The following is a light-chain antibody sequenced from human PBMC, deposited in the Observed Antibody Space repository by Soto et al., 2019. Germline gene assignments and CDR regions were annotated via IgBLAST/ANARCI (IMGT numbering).Light chain of an antibody. Sequence: EIVLTQSPGTLSLSPGERATLSCRASDSVDSNYLAWYQQKPGQAPGLLIYRASSRATGVPDRFSGSGSGTDFTLTISRLEHEHFAVYYCQQYGSSPWTFGQGTKVDIK. J-gene: IGKJ1*01. CDR1: DSVDSNY. CDR2: RAS. CDR3: QQYGSSPWT. V-gene: IGKV3-20*01.